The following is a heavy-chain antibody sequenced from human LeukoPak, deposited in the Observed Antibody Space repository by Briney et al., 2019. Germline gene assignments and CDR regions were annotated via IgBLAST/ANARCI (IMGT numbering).Heavy chain of an antibody. V-gene: IGHV3-9*01. J-gene: IGHJ4*02. D-gene: IGHD2-2*01. CDR1: GFTFDDYA. Sequence: GRSLRLSCAASGFTFDDYAMHWVRQAPGEGREWVSGISWNSGSIGYAGSVKGRFTISRDNAENSLYLQMNSLRAEDTALYYCAKARIVVVPAAIFDYWGQGTLVTVSS. CDR2: ISWNSGSI. CDR3: AKARIVVVPAAIFDY.